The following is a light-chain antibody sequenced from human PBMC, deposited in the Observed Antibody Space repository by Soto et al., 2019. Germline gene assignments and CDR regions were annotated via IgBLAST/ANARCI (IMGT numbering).Light chain of an antibody. Sequence: EIVMTQSPATLSVSPGERATLSCRASQSVSSNLAWYQQKPGQAPRLLIYGASTRATGIPARFSGSGSGTDFSLTIRRLEPDDFAVYYCQKYGNFWTFGQGTKVDIK. CDR1: QSVSSN. CDR3: QKYGNFWT. CDR2: GAS. J-gene: IGKJ1*01. V-gene: IGKV3-15*01.